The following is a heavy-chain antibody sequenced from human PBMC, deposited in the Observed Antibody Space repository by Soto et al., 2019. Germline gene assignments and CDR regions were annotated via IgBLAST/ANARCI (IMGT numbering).Heavy chain of an antibody. CDR2: INPHGGST. CDR1: RDTFTSYY. CDR3: ARSSGGNFGIIIAATNWFAP. J-gene: IGHJ5*02. D-gene: IGHD5-12*01. V-gene: IGHV1-46*01. Sequence: SVKVSCKAPRDTFTSYYINWVRQAPGQGLEWMGVINPHGGSTAYAQKFKGRVTLTRDTSASTVYMEVSSLTSEDTAMYYCARSSGGNFGIIIAATNWFAPWGQGPPVTVS.